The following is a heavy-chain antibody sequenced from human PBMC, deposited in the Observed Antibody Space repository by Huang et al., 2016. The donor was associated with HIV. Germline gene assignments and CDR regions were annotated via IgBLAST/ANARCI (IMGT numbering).Heavy chain of an antibody. V-gene: IGHV3-30*02. CDR2: IYYNGYHK. CDR3: VKDRVMGGTSGPFDL. Sequence: QLKLVESGGGVVQGGGSLTLSCVAYGFSFSAYGMHWVRQTPGNGLGWVATIYYNGYHKYYKDSLGGRFAISRDNSKKTLNLQMDSLRRDDTAVYFCVKDRVMGGTSGPFDLWGQGSSVTIAP. CDR1: GFSFSAYG. J-gene: IGHJ5*02. D-gene: IGHD6-19*01.